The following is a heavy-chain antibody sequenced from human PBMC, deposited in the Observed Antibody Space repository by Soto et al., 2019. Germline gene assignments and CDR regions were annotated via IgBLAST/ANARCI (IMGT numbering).Heavy chain of an antibody. D-gene: IGHD1-26*01. CDR2: IIPILGIA. CDR1: GGTFSSYT. CDR3: ARPIVGATTDDYYYYSMDV. V-gene: IGHV1-69*02. J-gene: IGHJ6*02. Sequence: GASVKVSCKASGGTFSSYTISWVRQAPGQGLEWMGRIIPILGIANYAQKLQGRVTITADESTSTAYMELSSLRSGDTAVYYCARPIVGATTDDYYYYSMDVCGQGTTVTVSS.